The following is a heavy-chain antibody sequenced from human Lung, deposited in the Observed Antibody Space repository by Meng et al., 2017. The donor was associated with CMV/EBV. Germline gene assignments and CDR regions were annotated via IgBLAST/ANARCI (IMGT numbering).Heavy chain of an antibody. J-gene: IGHJ5*02. Sequence: GESLKISCTASGFTFGDYAMSWVRQAPGKGLEWVGFIRSKAYGGTTEYAASVKGRFTISRDDSKSIAYLQMNSLKTEDTAVYYCTRYSSGWSLADPSGQGXLVTVSS. CDR3: TRYSSGWSLADP. D-gene: IGHD6-19*01. CDR2: IRSKAYGGTT. V-gene: IGHV3-49*04. CDR1: GFTFGDYA.